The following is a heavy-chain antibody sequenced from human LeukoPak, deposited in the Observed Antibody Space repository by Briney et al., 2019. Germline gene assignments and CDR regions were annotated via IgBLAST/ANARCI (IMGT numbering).Heavy chain of an antibody. CDR3: ARDRLQSNEYYYYYMDV. D-gene: IGHD4-11*01. CDR2: IYISGST. CDR1: GGSISSGSYY. Sequence: SETLSLTCTVSGGSISSGSYYWSWIRQPAGKGLEWIGHIYISGSTNYNPSLKSRVTISVDTSKNQFSLKLSSVTAADTAVYYCARDRLQSNEYYYYYMDVWGKGTTVTVSS. J-gene: IGHJ6*03. V-gene: IGHV4-61*09.